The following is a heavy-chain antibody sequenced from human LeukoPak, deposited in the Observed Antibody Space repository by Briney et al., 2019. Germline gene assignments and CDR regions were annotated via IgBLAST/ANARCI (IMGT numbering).Heavy chain of an antibody. CDR3: ARGEVAADDFDY. CDR1: GGSISSSNW. CDR2: IYHSGST. D-gene: IGHD2-15*01. V-gene: IGHV4-4*02. Sequence: SGTLSLTCAVSGGSISSSNWWSWVRQPPGKGLEWIGEIYHSGSTNYNPSLKSRVTISVDMSKNQFSLKLSSVTAADTAVYYCARGEVAADDFDYWGQGTLVTVSS. J-gene: IGHJ4*02.